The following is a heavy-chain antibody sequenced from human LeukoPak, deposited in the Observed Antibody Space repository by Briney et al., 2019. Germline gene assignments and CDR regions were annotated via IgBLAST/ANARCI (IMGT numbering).Heavy chain of an antibody. D-gene: IGHD5-12*01. J-gene: IGHJ5*02. CDR1: GFIFNTYW. V-gene: IGHV3-7*01. Sequence: GGSLRLSCAASGFIFNTYWMSWVRQAPGKGLEWVANIKQDGSGKYYVDSVKGRFTISRDNAKNSPYLQMNSLRAEDTAVYYCARVTYNGYAHWFDPWGQGTQVTVSS. CDR3: ARVTYNGYAHWFDP. CDR2: IKQDGSGK.